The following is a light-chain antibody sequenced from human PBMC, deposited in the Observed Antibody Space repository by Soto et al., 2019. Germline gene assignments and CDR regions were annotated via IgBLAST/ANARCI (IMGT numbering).Light chain of an antibody. CDR3: QQASSTLLT. J-gene: IGKJ1*01. CDR1: QRITNR. CDR2: AAS. V-gene: IGKV1-39*01. Sequence: RRMTHSRAAVSASKRDRLTGTRRASQRITNRLNWYQHRPGKAPRLLIYAASSLESGVPSRFSGSASGTDFTLTISSLQPEDFATYYCQQASSTLLTFGQGTKVDIK.